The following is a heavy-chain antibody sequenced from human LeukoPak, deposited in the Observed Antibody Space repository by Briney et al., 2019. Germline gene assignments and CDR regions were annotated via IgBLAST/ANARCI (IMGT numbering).Heavy chain of an antibody. CDR3: AMSRVVAGTSEFDP. CDR1: GFTFSTYW. J-gene: IGHJ5*02. V-gene: IGHV3-7*01. Sequence: PGGSLRLSCTASGFTFSTYWMNWVRQALGKGLEWVAHIKEDGSEKYYVDSVKGGFTISRDNAKNSLYLQMNSLRPEDTAGYSCAMSRVVAGTSEFDPWGQGTLVTVSS. CDR2: IKEDGSEK. D-gene: IGHD6-19*01.